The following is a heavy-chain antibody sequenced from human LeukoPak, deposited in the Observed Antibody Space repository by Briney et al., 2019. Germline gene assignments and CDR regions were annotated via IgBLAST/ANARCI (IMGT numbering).Heavy chain of an antibody. CDR3: AKDWQLVLGYYYGMDV. D-gene: IGHD6-6*01. Sequence: GGSLRLSCAASGFTFSSYAMSWVRQAPGKGLVWVSAISGSGGSTYYADSVKGRFTISRDNSKNTLYLQMNSLRAEDTAVYYCAKDWQLVLGYYYGMDVWGRGTTVTVSS. CDR2: ISGSGGST. V-gene: IGHV3-23*01. CDR1: GFTFSSYA. J-gene: IGHJ6*02.